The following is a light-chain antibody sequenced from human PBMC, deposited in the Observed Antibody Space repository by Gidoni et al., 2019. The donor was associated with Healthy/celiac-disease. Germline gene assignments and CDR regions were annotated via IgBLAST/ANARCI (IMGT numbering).Light chain of an antibody. CDR1: QSLLHSNGYNY. J-gene: IGKJ4*01. CDR2: LGS. CDR3: MQALQTPIT. Sequence: DIVMTQSPLSLPVTPGEPASISCRSSQSLLHSNGYNYLDWYLQKPGQSPQLLIYLGSNRSSGVTDRFSGSGSGTDFTLKISRVEAEDVGVYYCMQALQTPITFGGXTKVEIK. V-gene: IGKV2-28*01.